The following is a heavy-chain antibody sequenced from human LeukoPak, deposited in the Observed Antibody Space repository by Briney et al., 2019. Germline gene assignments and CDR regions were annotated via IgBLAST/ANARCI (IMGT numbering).Heavy chain of an antibody. CDR3: AKFLRGYGGNYFDY. CDR1: GFTISSYA. V-gene: IGHV3-23*01. D-gene: IGHD4-23*01. CDR2: ISGSGGST. Sequence: GGSLRLSCAASGFTISSYAMSWVRQAPGKGLEWVSAISGSGGSTYYADSVKGRFTISRDNSKNTLYLQMNSLRAEDTAVYYCAKFLRGYGGNYFDYWGQGTLVTVSS. J-gene: IGHJ4*02.